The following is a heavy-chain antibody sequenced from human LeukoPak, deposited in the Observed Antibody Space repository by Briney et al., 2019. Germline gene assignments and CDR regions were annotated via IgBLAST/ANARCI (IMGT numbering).Heavy chain of an antibody. V-gene: IGHV1-18*01. CDR3: ARGKGGTILGVAPDY. J-gene: IGHJ4*02. CDR1: GYTFTSYA. CDR2: ISTYNGNT. Sequence: ASVKLSCKASGYTFTSYAMSWVRQAPGQGLEWMGWISTYNGNTNYAQKLQGRVTMTTDTSTSTAYMELGSLRSDDTAVYYWARGKGGTILGVAPDYWGQGTLVTVSS. D-gene: IGHD3-3*01.